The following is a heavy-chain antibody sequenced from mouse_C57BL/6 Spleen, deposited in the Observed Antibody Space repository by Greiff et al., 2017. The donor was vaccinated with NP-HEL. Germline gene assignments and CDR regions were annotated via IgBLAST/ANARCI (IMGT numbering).Heavy chain of an antibody. V-gene: IGHV1-78*01. CDR2: IYPRDGST. CDR1: GYTFPDHT. J-gene: IGHJ3*01. CDR3: ARETAQATAWFAY. D-gene: IGHD3-2*02. Sequence: QVPLQQSDAELVKPGASVKISCKVSGYTFPDHTIHWMKQRPEQGLEWIGYIYPRDGSTKYNEPFKDKATLTADKSSSTAYMQLNSRTAEDAAVDFCARETAQATAWFAYWGQGTLVTVSA.